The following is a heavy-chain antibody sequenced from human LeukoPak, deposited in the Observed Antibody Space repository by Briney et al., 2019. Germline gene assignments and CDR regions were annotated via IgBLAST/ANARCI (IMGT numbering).Heavy chain of an antibody. CDR2: ISGSGSYI. Sequence: GGSLRLSCAASGFTFSSYSMNWVRQAPGKGLEWVSSISGSGSYIYYADSVKGRFTISRDNAKNSLYLQMNSLRAEDTAVYYCARTYSDYWGQGTLVTVSS. J-gene: IGHJ4*02. CDR3: ARTYSDY. D-gene: IGHD2-21*01. CDR1: GFTFSSYS. V-gene: IGHV3-21*01.